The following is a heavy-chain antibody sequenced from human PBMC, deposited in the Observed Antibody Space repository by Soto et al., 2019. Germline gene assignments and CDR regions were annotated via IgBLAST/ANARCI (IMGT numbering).Heavy chain of an antibody. Sequence: EVQLLESGGGLVQPGGSLRLSCAASGFTFSSYAMSWVRQAPGKGLEWVSAISGSGGSAYYADSVKGRFTISRDNSKNTLYRQMNSLRAEDTAVYYCAKTGVGEQVPKYYFDYWGQGTLVTVSS. CDR3: AKTGVGEQVPKYYFDY. CDR2: ISGSGGSA. J-gene: IGHJ4*02. D-gene: IGHD1-26*01. V-gene: IGHV3-23*01. CDR1: GFTFSSYA.